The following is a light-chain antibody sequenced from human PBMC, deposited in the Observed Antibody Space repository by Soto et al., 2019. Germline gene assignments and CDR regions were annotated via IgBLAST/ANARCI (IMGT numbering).Light chain of an antibody. CDR2: GSA. J-gene: IGKJ5*01. V-gene: IGKV3-15*01. Sequence: EIRLTQSAATLPVSAGERATLSWRASQSFGSNLAWFQQKPGQAPRLLIYGSATRATGGPARFSGSGSAADFTPTISSLQSEDFAVYYCQQYSNWPPITFGQGTRLEIK. CDR3: QQYSNWPPIT. CDR1: QSFGSN.